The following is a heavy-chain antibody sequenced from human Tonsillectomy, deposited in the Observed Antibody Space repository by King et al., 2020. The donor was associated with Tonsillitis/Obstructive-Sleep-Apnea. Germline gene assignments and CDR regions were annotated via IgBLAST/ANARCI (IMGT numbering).Heavy chain of an antibody. J-gene: IGHJ5*02. CDR1: GSSISSSSYY. CDR2: IYYSGST. V-gene: IGHV4-39*01. D-gene: IGHD3-10*01. CDR3: ARRVIWFGELSGWFDP. Sequence: QLQESGPGLVKPSETLSLTCTVSGSSISSSSYYWGWIRQPPGKGLEWIGSIYYSGSTYYNPSLKSRVTISVDTSQNQFSLKLSSVTAADTAVYYCARRVIWFGELSGWFDPWGQGTLVTVSS.